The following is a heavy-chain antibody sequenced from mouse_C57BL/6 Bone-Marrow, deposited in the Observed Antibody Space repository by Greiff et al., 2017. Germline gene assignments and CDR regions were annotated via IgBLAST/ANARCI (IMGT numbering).Heavy chain of an antibody. CDR2: IYPGSGST. CDR3: ARPYYSNYWYFDV. J-gene: IGHJ1*03. Sequence: QVQLQQPGAELVKPGASVTMSCKASGYTFTSYWITWVKQRPGQGLEWIGDIYPGSGSTNYNEKFKSKATLTVDTSSSTAYVQLSSLTSEDSAVYYCARPYYSNYWYFDVWGTGTTVTVSS. V-gene: IGHV1-55*01. CDR1: GYTFTSYW. D-gene: IGHD2-5*01.